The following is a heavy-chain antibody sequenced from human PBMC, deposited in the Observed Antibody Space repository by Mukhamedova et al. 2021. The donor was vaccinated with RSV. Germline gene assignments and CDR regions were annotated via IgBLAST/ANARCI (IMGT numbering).Heavy chain of an antibody. V-gene: IGHV6-1*01. CDR3: ARDREAVAPGDNWFDP. D-gene: IGHD6-19*01. J-gene: IGHJ5*02. Sequence: AVSVKSRITINPDTSKNQFSLQLNSVTPEDTAVYYCARDREAVAPGDNWFDPWGQGTLVTVPS.